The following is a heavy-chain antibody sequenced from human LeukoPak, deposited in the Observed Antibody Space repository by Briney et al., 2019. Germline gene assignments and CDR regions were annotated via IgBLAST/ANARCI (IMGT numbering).Heavy chain of an antibody. CDR3: ARHGSSARTNWFDP. V-gene: IGHV4-31*03. CDR1: GGSINSGYY. CDR2: IYYNGDT. D-gene: IGHD2-2*01. Sequence: PSETLSLTCTVSGGSINSGYYWSWLRQHPGRGLEWIGYIYYNGDTYYNPSLKSRITMSTDASKNQFSLRLSSVTAADTAVYFCARHGSSARTNWFDPWGQGTLVTVSS. J-gene: IGHJ5*02.